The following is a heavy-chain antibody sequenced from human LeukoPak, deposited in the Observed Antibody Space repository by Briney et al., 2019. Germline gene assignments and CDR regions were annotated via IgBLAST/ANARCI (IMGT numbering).Heavy chain of an antibody. J-gene: IGHJ4*02. Sequence: RASVKVSCNASGYXFTSYYIHWVRQAPGQGLEWMGWINPTHGGTNFAQKFQGRVTMTRDTSITTAYMELTRLISDDTAMYYCAIVTTADGYWGQGTPLTVSS. D-gene: IGHD4-17*01. CDR2: INPTHGGT. V-gene: IGHV1-2*02. CDR3: AIVTTADGY. CDR1: GYXFTSYY.